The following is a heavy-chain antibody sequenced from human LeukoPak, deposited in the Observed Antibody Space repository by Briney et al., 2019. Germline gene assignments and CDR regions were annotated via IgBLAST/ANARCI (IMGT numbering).Heavy chain of an antibody. Sequence: SETLSPTCTVSGGPISSSSYYWGWIRQPPGKGLGWIGSIYYSGDTYYNPSLKSRRVTISVDTSKNQFSLRLSSVTAADTAVYYCARHQWHYYYYMGVWGKGSTVTVSS. CDR2: IYYSGDT. D-gene: IGHD6-19*01. J-gene: IGHJ6*03. CDR3: ARHQWHYYYYMGV. CDR1: GGPISSSSYY. V-gene: IGHV4-39*01.